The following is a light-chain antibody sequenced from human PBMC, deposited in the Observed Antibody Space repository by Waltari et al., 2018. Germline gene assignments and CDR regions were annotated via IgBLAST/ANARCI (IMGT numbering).Light chain of an antibody. J-gene: IGKJ4*01. Sequence: EIVLTQSPGTLSLSPGERATLSCRASQTVRTTCLALYQQKPGQAPTSLIYGADSRATGIPDRFSGSGSGTDFSLTISSLEPEDFAVYYCQQYDISPLTFGGGTKVEIK. CDR3: QQYDISPLT. CDR1: QTVRTTC. V-gene: IGKV3-20*01. CDR2: GAD.